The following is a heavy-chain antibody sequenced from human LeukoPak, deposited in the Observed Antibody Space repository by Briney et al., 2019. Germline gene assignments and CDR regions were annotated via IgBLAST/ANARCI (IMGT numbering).Heavy chain of an antibody. V-gene: IGHV1-46*01. Sequence: GASVKVSCKASGYTFTSYYMHWVRQAPGQGLEWMGIINPSGGSTSYAQKFQGRVTMTRDTSTSTVYMELSSLRSEDTAVYYCARERGRLTARTYAFDIWGQGTMVTVSS. D-gene: IGHD2-21*02. CDR1: GYTFTSYY. J-gene: IGHJ3*02. CDR3: ARERGRLTARTYAFDI. CDR2: INPSGGST.